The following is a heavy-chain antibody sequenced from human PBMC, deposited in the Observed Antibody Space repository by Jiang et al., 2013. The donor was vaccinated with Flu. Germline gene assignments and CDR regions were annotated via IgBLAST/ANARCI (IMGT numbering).Heavy chain of an antibody. V-gene: IGHV3-33*01. J-gene: IGHJ4*02. D-gene: IGHD5-18*01. CDR3: ARDAAMGLRFDY. CDR2: IWYDGSNK. Sequence: VQLLESGGGVVQPGRSLRLSCAASGFTFSSYGMHWVRQAPGKGLEWVAVIWYDGSNKYYADSVKGRFTISRDNSKNTLYLQMNSLRAEDTAVYYCARDAAMGLRFDYWGQGTLVTVSS. CDR1: GFTFSSYG.